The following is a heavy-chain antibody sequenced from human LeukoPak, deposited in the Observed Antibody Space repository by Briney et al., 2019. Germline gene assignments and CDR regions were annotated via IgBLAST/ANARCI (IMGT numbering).Heavy chain of an antibody. CDR3: TTDGGLRYFDWSGRYDAFDI. CDR2: IKSKTDGGTT. D-gene: IGHD3-9*01. V-gene: IGHV3-15*01. J-gene: IGHJ3*02. CDR1: GFTFSNAW. Sequence: TGGSLRLSCAASGFTFSNAWMSWVRQAPGKGLEWVGRIKSKTDGGTTDYAAPVKGRFTISRDDSKNTLYLQMNSLKTEDTAVYYCTTDGGLRYFDWSGRYDAFDIWGQGTMVTVSS.